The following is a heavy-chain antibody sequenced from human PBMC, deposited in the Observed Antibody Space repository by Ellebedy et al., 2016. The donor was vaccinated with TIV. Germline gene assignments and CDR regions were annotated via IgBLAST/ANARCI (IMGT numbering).Heavy chain of an antibody. CDR3: AKGGDLGSSWYGQIY. Sequence: GESLKISXAASGFTFSSYSMNWVRQAPGKGLEWVAVISYDGSNKYYADSVKGRFTISRDNSKNTLYLQMNSLRAEDTAVYYCAKGGDLGSSWYGQIYWGQGTLVTVSS. D-gene: IGHD6-13*01. J-gene: IGHJ4*02. V-gene: IGHV3-30*18. CDR1: GFTFSSYS. CDR2: ISYDGSNK.